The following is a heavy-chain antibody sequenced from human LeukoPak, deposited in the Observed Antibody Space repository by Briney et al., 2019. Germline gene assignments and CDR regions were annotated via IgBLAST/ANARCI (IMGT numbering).Heavy chain of an antibody. CDR2: IYSGGST. D-gene: IGHD3-16*02. V-gene: IGHV3-66*01. CDR3: ARDCYTTGCD. Sequence: GGSLRLSCAASGFTVGSNYMSWVRQAPGKGLEWLSVIYSGGSTYYTDSVKGRFTTSRDNSKNTLYLQMNSLRAEDTAVYYCARDCYTTGCDWGQGTLVTVSS. CDR1: GFTVGSNY. J-gene: IGHJ4*02.